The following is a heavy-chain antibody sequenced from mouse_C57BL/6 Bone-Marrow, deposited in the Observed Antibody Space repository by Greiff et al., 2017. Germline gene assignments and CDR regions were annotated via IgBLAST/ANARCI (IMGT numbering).Heavy chain of an antibody. CDR1: GYSITSGYY. Sequence: DVQLQESGPGLVKPSQSLSLTCSVTGYSITSGYYWNWIRQFPGNKLEWMGYISYDGSNNYNPSLKNRISITRDTSKNQFFLKLNSVTTEDTATYYCARVPGLRRGFFDYWGQGTTLTVSS. V-gene: IGHV3-6*01. CDR3: ARVPGLRRGFFDY. J-gene: IGHJ2*01. D-gene: IGHD2-4*01. CDR2: ISYDGSN.